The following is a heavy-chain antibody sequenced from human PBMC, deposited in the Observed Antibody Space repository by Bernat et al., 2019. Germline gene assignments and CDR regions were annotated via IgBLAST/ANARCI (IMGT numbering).Heavy chain of an antibody. J-gene: IGHJ6*02. CDR1: GYTFTSYG. D-gene: IGHD3-10*01. Sequence: QVQLVQSGAEVKKPGASVKVSCKASGYTFTSYGISWVRQAPGQGLEWMGWISAYNGNTNYAQKLQGRVTMTTDTSTSTAYMELRSLRSDDTAVYYCARIHYYVSGSYSTTGTYYYYGMDVWGQGTTVTVSS. CDR3: ARIHYYVSGSYSTTGTYYYYGMDV. CDR2: ISAYNGNT. V-gene: IGHV1-18*01.